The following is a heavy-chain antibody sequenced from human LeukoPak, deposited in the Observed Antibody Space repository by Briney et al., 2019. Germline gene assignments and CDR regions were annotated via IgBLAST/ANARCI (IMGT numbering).Heavy chain of an antibody. D-gene: IGHD6-13*01. CDR3: AKDGSSSWYAPNWFDP. J-gene: IGHJ5*02. CDR1: GFTFSDYS. Sequence: GGSLRLSCAASGFTFSDYSMNWVRQAPGKGLEWVSAISGSGGSTYYADSVKGRFTISRDNSKNTLYLQMNSLRAEDTAVYYCAKDGSSSWYAPNWFDPWGQGTLVTVSS. V-gene: IGHV3-23*01. CDR2: ISGSGGST.